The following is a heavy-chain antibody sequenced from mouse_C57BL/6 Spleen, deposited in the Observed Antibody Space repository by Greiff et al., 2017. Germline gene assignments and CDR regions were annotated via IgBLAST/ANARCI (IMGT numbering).Heavy chain of an antibody. D-gene: IGHD1-1*01. CDR2: IDPNSGGT. J-gene: IGHJ3*01. Sequence: QVQLQQPGAELVKPGASVKLSCKASGYTFTSYWMHWVKQRPGRGLEWIGRIDPNSGGTKYNEKFKSKATLTVDNTSSPAYMQLSSQTTEDSAVYYCARSGVPNDGSGYWAYWGQGTLVTVSA. CDR3: ARSGVPNDGSGYWAY. CDR1: GYTFTSYW. V-gene: IGHV1-72*01.